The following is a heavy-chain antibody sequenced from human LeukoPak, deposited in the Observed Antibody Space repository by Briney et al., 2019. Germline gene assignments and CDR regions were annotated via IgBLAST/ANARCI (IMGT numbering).Heavy chain of an antibody. Sequence: GGSLRLSCAASGFTFDDYGMSWVRQAPGKGLEWVSGIDRNGDSTGYADSVEGRFTISRDNSKNTLYLQMNSLRAEDTAVYYCARALDEGARFDYWGQGTPVTVSS. CDR2: IDRNGDST. CDR3: ARALDEGARFDY. CDR1: GFTFDDYG. V-gene: IGHV3-20*04. J-gene: IGHJ4*02.